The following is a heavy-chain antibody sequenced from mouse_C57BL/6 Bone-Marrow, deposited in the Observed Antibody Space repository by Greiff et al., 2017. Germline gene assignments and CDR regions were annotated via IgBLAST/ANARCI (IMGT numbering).Heavy chain of an antibody. Sequence: QVQLQQPGAELVKPGASVKMSCKASGYTFTSYWITWVKQRPGQGLEWIGDIYPTSGRTNYNEKFKSKAILTVDTSSNTAYMHLSSLTSEDSAVFYCARSCPLGRSCDYWGQGTTLTVSS. J-gene: IGHJ2*01. CDR3: ARSCPLGRSCDY. D-gene: IGHD4-1*01. CDR1: GYTFTSYW. CDR2: IYPTSGRT. V-gene: IGHV1-55*01.